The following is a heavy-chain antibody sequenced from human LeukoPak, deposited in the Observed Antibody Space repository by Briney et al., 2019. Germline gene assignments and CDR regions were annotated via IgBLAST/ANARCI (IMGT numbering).Heavy chain of an antibody. CDR1: GFTFSSYG. D-gene: IGHD7-27*01. CDR3: AKDGATWRDPGAY. Sequence: GGSLRLSCAASGFTFSSYGMHWVRQAPGKGLEWVALISYDGTNNHYADSVKGRFSISRDDSKNTLYLQMNSLRSEDTAVYYCAKDGATWRDPGAYSGQGTLVTVSS. J-gene: IGHJ4*02. CDR2: ISYDGTNN. V-gene: IGHV3-30*18.